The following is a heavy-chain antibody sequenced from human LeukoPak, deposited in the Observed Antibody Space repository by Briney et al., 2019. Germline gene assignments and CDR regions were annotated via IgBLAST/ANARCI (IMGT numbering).Heavy chain of an antibody. Sequence: GGSLRLSCAASGFTFSSYEMNWVRQAPGKGLEWVSSISSSSSYIYYADSVKGRFTISRDNAKNSLYLQMNSLRAEDTAVYYCARDLKVDTAMINCFEPSGEGTLVTVSS. CDR1: GFTFSSYE. CDR2: ISSSSSYI. CDR3: ARDLKVDTAMINCFEP. J-gene: IGHJ5*02. D-gene: IGHD5-18*01. V-gene: IGHV3-21*01.